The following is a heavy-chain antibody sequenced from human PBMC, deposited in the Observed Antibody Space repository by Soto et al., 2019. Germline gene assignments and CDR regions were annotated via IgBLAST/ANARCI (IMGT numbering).Heavy chain of an antibody. Sequence: SETLSLTCTVSGGSISSYYWSWIRQPPGKGLEWIGYIYYSGSTNYNPSLKSRVTISVDTSKNQFSLKLSSVTAADTAVYYCARDLSGLEGDYYYMDVWGKGTTVTVSS. CDR2: IYYSGST. J-gene: IGHJ6*03. CDR1: GGSISSYY. V-gene: IGHV4-59*01. D-gene: IGHD3-3*01. CDR3: ARDLSGLEGDYYYMDV.